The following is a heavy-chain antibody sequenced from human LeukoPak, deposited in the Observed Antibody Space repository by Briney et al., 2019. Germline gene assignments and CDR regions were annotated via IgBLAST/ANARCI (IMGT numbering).Heavy chain of an antibody. D-gene: IGHD2-21*01. Sequence: SETLSLTCTVSGGSITNYYWGWIRQPPGKGLEWITYIYQTGNTDYNPSLKSRVTISLDTSKNQFSLKLSSVTAADTAVYYCARHEFASPFDSWGQGTLVTVSS. CDR3: ARHEFASPFDS. V-gene: IGHV4-59*08. J-gene: IGHJ4*02. CDR1: GGSITNYY. CDR2: IYQTGNT.